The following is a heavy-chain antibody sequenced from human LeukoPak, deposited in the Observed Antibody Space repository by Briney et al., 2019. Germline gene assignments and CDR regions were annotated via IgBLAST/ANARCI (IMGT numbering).Heavy chain of an antibody. CDR3: AKDRSYSYGSPFDY. D-gene: IGHD5-18*01. J-gene: IGHJ4*02. CDR2: ISGSGTST. Sequence: PGPSLRLSCAASGFTFSSYAMSRVRQDPGKGLESISFISGSGTSTYYAHSVKGRFTISRDNSKNTLYLQMNSLRAEDTAVYYCAKDRSYSYGSPFDYWGQGTLVTVSS. V-gene: IGHV3-23*01. CDR1: GFTFSSYA.